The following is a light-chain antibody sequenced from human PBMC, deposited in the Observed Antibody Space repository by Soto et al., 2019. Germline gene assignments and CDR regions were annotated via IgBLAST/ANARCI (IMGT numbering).Light chain of an antibody. CDR1: QDIRNF. J-gene: IGKJ3*01. V-gene: IGKV1-27*01. Sequence: DIQMTQSPTSLSASVGDRVTITCRASQDIRNFVAWYQQKPGKAPKLLIYAASTLQSGVPSRFSGSGSGTEFTLTINSLQPEDVATCSCQKYSSVPVFGPGTKVEIK. CDR2: AAS. CDR3: QKYSSVPV.